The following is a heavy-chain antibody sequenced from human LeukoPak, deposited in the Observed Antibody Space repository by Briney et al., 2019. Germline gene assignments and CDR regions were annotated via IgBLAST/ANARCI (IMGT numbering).Heavy chain of an antibody. D-gene: IGHD2-15*01. V-gene: IGHV4-4*07. CDR1: GGSINNYY. CDR2: IYTRGST. CDR3: ARGRYCSADICSGGDAFDI. J-gene: IGHJ3*02. Sequence: SETLSLTCTVSGGSINNYYWSWIRQPAGKGLEWIGRIYTRGSTNYNPSLKSRVTMAVDTSKNQYSLKLSSVTAADTAVYYCARGRYCSADICSGGDAFDIWGPGTMVSVSS.